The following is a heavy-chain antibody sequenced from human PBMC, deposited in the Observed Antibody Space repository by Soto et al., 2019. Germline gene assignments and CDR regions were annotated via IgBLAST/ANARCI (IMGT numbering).Heavy chain of an antibody. Sequence: GGSLRLSCAASGFSFSSYWMHWVRQAPGKGLVWVSFITSDGSGTNYADSVKGRFTFSRDNAKNTLYLQMNSLRAEDTAVYYCARDKITGLFDYWGQGTLVTVSS. J-gene: IGHJ4*02. CDR3: ARDKITGLFDY. V-gene: IGHV3-74*01. CDR1: GFSFSSYW. CDR2: ITSDGSGT. D-gene: IGHD2-8*02.